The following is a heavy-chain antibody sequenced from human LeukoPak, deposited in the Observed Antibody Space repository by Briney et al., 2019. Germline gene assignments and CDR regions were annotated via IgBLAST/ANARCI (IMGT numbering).Heavy chain of an antibody. CDR2: ISSSSSYI. D-gene: IGHD5-18*01. Sequence: GGSLRLXCAASGFTFSSYSMNWVRQAPGKGLEWVSSISSSSSYIYYADSVKGRFTISRDNAKNSLYLQMNSLRAEDTAVYYCARDSVTAMGMGLFDYWGQGTLVTVSS. V-gene: IGHV3-21*01. CDR1: GFTFSSYS. CDR3: ARDSVTAMGMGLFDY. J-gene: IGHJ4*02.